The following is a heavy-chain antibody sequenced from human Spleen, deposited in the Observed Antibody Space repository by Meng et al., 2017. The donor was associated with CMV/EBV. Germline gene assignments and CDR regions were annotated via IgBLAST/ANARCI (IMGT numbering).Heavy chain of an antibody. Sequence: SVKVSCKASGYTFTNYDINWVRQATGRGLEWVRYMNPNSGNSAYEQSFQGRVTITTDTSMSTAYMELSSLRSEDTAVYYCAREGLDYWGQGTLVTVSS. CDR2: MNPNSGNS. CDR3: AREGLDY. V-gene: IGHV1-8*03. J-gene: IGHJ4*02. CDR1: GYTFTNYD.